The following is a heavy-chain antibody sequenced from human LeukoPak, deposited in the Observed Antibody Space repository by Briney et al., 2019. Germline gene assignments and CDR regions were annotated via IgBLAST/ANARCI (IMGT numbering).Heavy chain of an antibody. CDR1: GYTFTSYG. CDR3: ARDRYYDSSGYYLTLDAFDI. Sequence: GASVKVSCKASGYTFTSYGISWVRQAPGQGLEWMGWISAYNGNTNYAQKLQGRVTMTTDTSTSTAYMELRSLRSDDTAVYYCARDRYYDSSGYYLTLDAFDIWGQGTMVTVSS. D-gene: IGHD3-22*01. J-gene: IGHJ3*02. CDR2: ISAYNGNT. V-gene: IGHV1-18*01.